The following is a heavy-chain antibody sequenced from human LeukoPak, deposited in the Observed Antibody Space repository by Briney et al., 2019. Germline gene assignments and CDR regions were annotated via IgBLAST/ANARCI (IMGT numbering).Heavy chain of an antibody. CDR3: ARHAPNYYDSSGYYYVYFDY. CDR1: GGSISSSSYY. D-gene: IGHD3-22*01. J-gene: IGHJ4*02. V-gene: IGHV4-39*01. Sequence: SETLSLTCTVSGGSISSSSYYWGWIRQPPGKGLEWIGSIYYSGSTYYNPSLKSRVTISVDTSENQFSLKLSSVTAADTAVYYCARHAPNYYDSSGYYYVYFDYWGQGTLVTVSS. CDR2: IYYSGST.